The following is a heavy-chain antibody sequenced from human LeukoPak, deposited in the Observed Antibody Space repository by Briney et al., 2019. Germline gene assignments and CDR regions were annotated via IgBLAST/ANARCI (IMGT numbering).Heavy chain of an antibody. D-gene: IGHD5-12*01. CDR3: AKDAGGYSGYDWVYFDY. V-gene: IGHV3-21*01. CDR2: ISSSSSYI. Sequence: GGSLRLSCAASGFTFSSYSMNWVRQAPGKGLEWVSSISSSSSYIYYADSVKGRFTISRDNAKNSLYLQMNSLRAEDTAVYYCAKDAGGYSGYDWVYFDYWGQGTLVTASS. CDR1: GFTFSSYS. J-gene: IGHJ4*02.